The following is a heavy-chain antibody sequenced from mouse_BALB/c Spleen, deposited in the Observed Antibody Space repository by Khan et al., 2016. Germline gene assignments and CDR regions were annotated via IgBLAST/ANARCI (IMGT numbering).Heavy chain of an antibody. CDR1: GYTFTNYW. D-gene: IGHD2-4*01. CDR3: ATGRIRGWVAY. CDR2: INPNTAYT. V-gene: IGHV1-7*01. J-gene: IGHJ3*01. Sequence: QIQLVQSGAELAKPGASVKMSCRASGYTFTNYWMHWVRQRPGQGLEWIGYINPNTAYTEYNQKFKDKATLTADKSSSTAYMQLSSLTSEDSAVYYCATGRIRGWVAYWGQGTLVTVSA.